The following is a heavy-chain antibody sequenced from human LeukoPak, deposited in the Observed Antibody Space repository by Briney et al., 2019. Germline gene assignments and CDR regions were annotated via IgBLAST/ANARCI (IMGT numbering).Heavy chain of an antibody. CDR2: IYSGGST. D-gene: IGHD3-22*01. CDR1: EFSVGSNY. V-gene: IGHV3-66*01. Sequence: GGSLRLSCAASEFSVGSNYMTWVRQAPGKGLEWVSLIYSGGSTYYADSVKGRFTISRDNSKNTLYLQMNSLRAEDTAVYYCARLEAMIVVVIEVRAFDIWGQGTMVTVSS. J-gene: IGHJ3*02. CDR3: ARLEAMIVVVIEVRAFDI.